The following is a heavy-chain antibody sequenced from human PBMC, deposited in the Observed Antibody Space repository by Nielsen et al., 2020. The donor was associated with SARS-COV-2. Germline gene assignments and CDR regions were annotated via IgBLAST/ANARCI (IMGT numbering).Heavy chain of an antibody. Sequence: GESLKISCAASGFTFSSYDMHWVRQATGKGLEWVSAIGTAGDTYYPGSVKGRFTISRENAKNSLYLQMNSLRAGDTAVYYCARGGGYDLFVDYWGQGTLVTASS. CDR2: IGTAGDT. D-gene: IGHD5-12*01. V-gene: IGHV3-13*04. J-gene: IGHJ4*02. CDR3: ARGGGYDLFVDY. CDR1: GFTFSSYD.